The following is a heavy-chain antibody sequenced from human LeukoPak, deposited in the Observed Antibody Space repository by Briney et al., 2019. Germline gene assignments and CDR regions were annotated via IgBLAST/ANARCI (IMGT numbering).Heavy chain of an antibody. CDR2: IKQDGSEK. J-gene: IGHJ4*01. CDR3: ATPPSDYDFWSGYVDDY. D-gene: IGHD3-3*01. V-gene: IGHV3-7*01. CDR1: GFTFSNYN. Sequence: GGSLRLSCAASGFTFSNYNLNWVRQAPGKGLEWVANIKQDGSEKYYVDSVKGRFTISRDNAQNSLYLQMNSLRAEDTAVYYCATPPSDYDFWSGYVDDYWGHGTLITVSS.